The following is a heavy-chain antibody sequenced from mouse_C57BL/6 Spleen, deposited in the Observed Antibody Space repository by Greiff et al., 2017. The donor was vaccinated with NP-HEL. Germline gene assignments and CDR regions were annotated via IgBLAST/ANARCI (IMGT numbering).Heavy chain of an antibody. D-gene: IGHD3-2*02. Sequence: VQLQQSGAELVKPGASVKISCKASGYAFSSYWMNWVKQRPGKGLEWIGQIYPGDGDTNYNGKFKGKATLTADKSSSTAYMQLSSLTSEDSAVYFCARSGSSGYGGNDAMDYWGQGTSVTVSS. CDR1: GYAFSSYW. V-gene: IGHV1-80*01. J-gene: IGHJ4*01. CDR3: ARSGSSGYGGNDAMDY. CDR2: IYPGDGDT.